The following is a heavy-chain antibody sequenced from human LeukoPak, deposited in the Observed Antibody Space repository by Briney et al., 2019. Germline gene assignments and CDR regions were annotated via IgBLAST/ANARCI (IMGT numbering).Heavy chain of an antibody. CDR3: ARVRRLGYCRGSSGYTSQHYFVS. CDR1: GGSFSAYF. Sequence: PSETLSLTCAVYGGSFSAYFWSWIRQPPGKGLEWIGEINHSGSTDYNPSLKSRVTISVDTSTNQFSLKLSFVTAADTAVYFCARVRRLGYCRGSSGYTSQHYFVSWGQGTLATVSS. V-gene: IGHV4-34*01. J-gene: IGHJ4*02. CDR2: INHSGST. D-gene: IGHD2-15*01.